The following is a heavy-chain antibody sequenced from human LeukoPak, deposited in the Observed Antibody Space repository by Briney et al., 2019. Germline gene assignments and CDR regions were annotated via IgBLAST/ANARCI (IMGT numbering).Heavy chain of an antibody. D-gene: IGHD3-10*01. CDR2: INPNSGGT. CDR1: GYTFTGYY. Sequence: ASVKVSCKASGYTFTGYYMHWVRQAPGQGLEWMGWINPNSGGTNYAQKFQGRVTMTRDTSISTAYMELSRLRSDDTAVYYCARVMIYYYGSGSYYNWFDPWGQGTLVTVCS. CDR3: ARVMIYYYGSGSYYNWFDP. J-gene: IGHJ5*02. V-gene: IGHV1-2*02.